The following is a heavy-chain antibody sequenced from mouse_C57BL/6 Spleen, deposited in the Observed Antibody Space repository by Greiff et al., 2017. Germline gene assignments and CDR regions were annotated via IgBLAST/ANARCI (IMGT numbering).Heavy chain of an antibody. D-gene: IGHD1-1*01. Sequence: EVHLVESGGGLVKPGGSLKLSCAASGFTFSSYAMSWVRQTPEKRLEWVATISDGGSYTYYPDNVKGRFTISRDNAKNNLYLQMSHLKSEDTAMYYCARDGGTTVAWYFDVWGTGTTVTVSS. V-gene: IGHV5-4*01. CDR2: ISDGGSYT. CDR1: GFTFSSYA. CDR3: ARDGGTTVAWYFDV. J-gene: IGHJ1*03.